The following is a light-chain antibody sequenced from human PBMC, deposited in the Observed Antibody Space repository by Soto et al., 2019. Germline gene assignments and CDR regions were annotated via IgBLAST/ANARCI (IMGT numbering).Light chain of an antibody. V-gene: IGLV1-44*01. J-gene: IGLJ3*02. CDR2: SNI. Sequence: QSVLTQPLSASGTPGQRVTISCSGTSSSIGNNRVNWYQQIPGTAPKLLIYSNIQRPSGVPDRFSGSKSGTSASLAITGLQSEDEADYYCSTCNDTLKGPVFGGGTQLTVL. CDR3: STCNDTLKGPV. CDR1: SSSIGNNR.